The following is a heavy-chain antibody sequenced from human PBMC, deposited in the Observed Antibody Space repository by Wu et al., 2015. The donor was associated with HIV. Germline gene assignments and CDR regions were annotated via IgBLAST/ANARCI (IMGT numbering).Heavy chain of an antibody. CDR1: GYTFTSYY. CDR3: ARAGILTLLWFGDQPTFDY. Sequence: QSGAEVKKPGASVKVSCKASGYTFTSYYMHWVRQAPGQGLEWMGIINPSGGSTSYAQKFQGRVTMTRDTSTSTVYMELSSLRSEDTAVYYCARAGILTLLWFGDQPTFDYWGQGTLVTVSS. V-gene: IGHV1-46*01. J-gene: IGHJ4*02. CDR2: INPSGGST. D-gene: IGHD3-10*01.